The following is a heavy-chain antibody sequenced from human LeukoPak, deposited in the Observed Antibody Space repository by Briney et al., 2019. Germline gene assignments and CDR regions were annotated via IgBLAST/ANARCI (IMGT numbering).Heavy chain of an antibody. D-gene: IGHD2-2*01. J-gene: IGHJ6*03. CDR1: GYTFTSYG. CDR3: ASTYCSSTSCDYMYV. Sequence: ASVKVSCKASGYTFTSYGISWVRQAPGQGLEWMGWISAYNGNTNYAQKLQGRVTMTTDTSTSTAYMELRSLRSDDTAVYYCASTYCSSTSCDYMYVWGKGTTVTVSS. V-gene: IGHV1-18*01. CDR2: ISAYNGNT.